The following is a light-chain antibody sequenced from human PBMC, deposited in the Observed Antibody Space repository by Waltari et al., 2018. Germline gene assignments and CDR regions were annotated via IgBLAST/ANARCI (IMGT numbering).Light chain of an antibody. J-gene: IGKJ1*01. Sequence: DIQMTQSPSTPSASVGDRVTITCRASQSISSWSACYQQKPGKAHKLLIYKSSSLQSGGPSRFSGSGSGTECSLTISSLQPDDFATYFFQQYNSYSVTFGQGTKVEIK. CDR2: KSS. CDR3: QQYNSYSVT. V-gene: IGKV1-5*03. CDR1: QSISSW.